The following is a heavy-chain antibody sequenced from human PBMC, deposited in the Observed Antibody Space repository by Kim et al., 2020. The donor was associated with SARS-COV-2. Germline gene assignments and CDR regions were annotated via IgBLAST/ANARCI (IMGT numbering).Heavy chain of an antibody. D-gene: IGHD6-19*01. J-gene: IGHJ3*02. V-gene: IGHV1-45*02. CDR3: GASSGPGAFDI. CDR2: T. Sequence: TNYAQKFQDRVTITRDRSMSTAYMELSSLRSEDTAMYYCGASSGPGAFDIWGQGTMVTVSS.